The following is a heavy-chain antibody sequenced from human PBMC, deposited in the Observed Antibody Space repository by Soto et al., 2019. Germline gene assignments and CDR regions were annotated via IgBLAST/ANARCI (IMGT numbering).Heavy chain of an antibody. Sequence: EVQLLESGGGLVQPGGSLRLSCAASGFTFSSYWMHWVRQAPGKGLVWVSRINSDGSRTNYADSVKGRFTVSRDNAKNTQYLQMNSLRAEDTAVYYCARVLTGSWNGFDPWGQGTLVTVSS. V-gene: IGHV3-74*02. CDR1: GFTFSSYW. CDR2: INSDGSRT. D-gene: IGHD6-13*01. CDR3: ARVLTGSWNGFDP. J-gene: IGHJ5*02.